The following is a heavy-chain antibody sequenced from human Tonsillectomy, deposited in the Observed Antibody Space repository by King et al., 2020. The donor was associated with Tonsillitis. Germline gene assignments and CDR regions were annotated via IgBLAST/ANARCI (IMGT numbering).Heavy chain of an antibody. J-gene: IGHJ3*02. D-gene: IGHD1-1*01. CDR3: ARDHPHWHDAFDM. V-gene: IGHV3-74*01. CDR1: GFTLSSYW. CDR2: IDDDGSYT. Sequence: VQLVESGGGLVQPGGSLRLSGAASGFTLSSYWMHWVRLAPGKGLVWFSRIDDDGSYTSYADSVKGRFTISRDNAKNTVYLQMNSLRAEDAALYYCARDHPHWHDAFDMWGQGTLVTVSS.